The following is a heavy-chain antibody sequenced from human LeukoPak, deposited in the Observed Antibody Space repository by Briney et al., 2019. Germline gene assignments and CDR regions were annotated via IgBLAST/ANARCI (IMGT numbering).Heavy chain of an antibody. CDR3: ARAQQQLVPFDY. Sequence: SQTLSLTCAISGDSVSSNSAAWNWIGQSPSRGLEWLGRTYYRSKWYNDYAVSVKSRITINPDTSKNQFFPQLNSVTPEDTAVYYCARAQQQLVPFDYWGQGTLVTVSS. V-gene: IGHV6-1*01. D-gene: IGHD6-13*01. CDR1: GDSVSSNSAA. J-gene: IGHJ4*02. CDR2: TYYRSKWYN.